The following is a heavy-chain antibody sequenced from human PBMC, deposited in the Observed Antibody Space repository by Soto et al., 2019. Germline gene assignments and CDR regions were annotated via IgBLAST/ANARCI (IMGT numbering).Heavy chain of an antibody. J-gene: IGHJ5*02. CDR3: ARKTPYYSSGGNWFDP. Sequence: SATLSLTCAVAGGSISSGGYYWSWIRQHPGKGLEWIGYIYYSGSTYYNPSLKSRVTISVDTSKNQFSLKLSSVTAADTAVYYCARKTPYYSSGGNWFDPWGQGTLVTGSS. CDR2: IYYSGST. D-gene: IGHD6-19*01. V-gene: IGHV4-31*11. CDR1: GGSISSGGYY.